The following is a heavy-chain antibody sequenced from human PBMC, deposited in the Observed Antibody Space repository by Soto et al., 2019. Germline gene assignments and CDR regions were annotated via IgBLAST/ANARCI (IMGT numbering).Heavy chain of an antibody. Sequence: GGSLRLSCAASGFTFSSYWMHWVRQAPGKGLVWVSRINSDGSSTSYADSVKDRFTISRDNAKNTLYLQMNSLRAEDTAVYYCARDGYSYGAYYMDVWGKGTTVTVSS. V-gene: IGHV3-74*01. D-gene: IGHD5-18*01. J-gene: IGHJ6*03. CDR3: ARDGYSYGAYYMDV. CDR1: GFTFSSYW. CDR2: INSDGSST.